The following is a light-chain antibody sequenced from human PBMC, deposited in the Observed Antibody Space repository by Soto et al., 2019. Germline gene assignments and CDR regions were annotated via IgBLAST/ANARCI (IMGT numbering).Light chain of an antibody. CDR3: CSYAGTSTFWV. CDR2: DVS. Sequence: QSALTQPRSVSGSPGQSVTISCTGTNSDIGGYNYVSWYQQHPGKAPKVIIDDVSRRPSGVPDRFSGSKSGNTASLTISGLQAEDEADYFCCSYAGTSTFWVFGGGTKLTVL. V-gene: IGLV2-11*01. J-gene: IGLJ3*02. CDR1: NSDIGGYNY.